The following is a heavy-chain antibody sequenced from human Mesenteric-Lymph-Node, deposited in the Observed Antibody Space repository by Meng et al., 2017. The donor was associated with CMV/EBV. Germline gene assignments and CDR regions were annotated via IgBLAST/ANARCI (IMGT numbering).Heavy chain of an antibody. J-gene: IGHJ4*02. CDR2: INNSGGRT. CDR1: GFAFSSYA. CDR3: ARDKNDYVWGSPDY. V-gene: IGHV3-21*01. Sequence: GESLKISCAASGFAFSSYAMNWVRQAPGKGLEWVSGINNSGGRTYYADSVKGRFTISRDNAKNSLYLQMNSLRAEDTAVYYCARDKNDYVWGSPDYWGQGTLVTVSS. D-gene: IGHD3-16*01.